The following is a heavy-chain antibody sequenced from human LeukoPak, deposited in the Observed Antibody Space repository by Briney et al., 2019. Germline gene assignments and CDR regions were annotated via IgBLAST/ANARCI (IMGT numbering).Heavy chain of an antibody. J-gene: IGHJ4*02. CDR1: GDSISSLH. CDR3: AGGLQWLAHDC. V-gene: IGHV4-59*08. CDR2: TYNSGST. Sequence: SETLSLTCSVSGDSISSLHWSWIRQPPGKRLEWIGSTYNSGSTNYNPSLKSRVTISVDTSKNQLSLKLSSVTAADTAMYYCAGGLQWLAHDCWGQGTLVTVSS. D-gene: IGHD6-19*01.